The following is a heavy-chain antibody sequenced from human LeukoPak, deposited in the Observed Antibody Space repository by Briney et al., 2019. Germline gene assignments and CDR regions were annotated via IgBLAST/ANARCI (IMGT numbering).Heavy chain of an antibody. CDR3: TTDGWLRPDY. CDR1: GFTFSSYA. D-gene: IGHD5-12*01. Sequence: GGSLRLSCAASGFTFSSYAVSWVRQAPGKGLEWVSAISGSGGSTYYADSVKGRFTISRDNSKNTLYLQMNSLKTEDTAVYYCTTDGWLRPDYWGQGTLVTVSS. V-gene: IGHV3-23*01. CDR2: ISGSGGST. J-gene: IGHJ4*02.